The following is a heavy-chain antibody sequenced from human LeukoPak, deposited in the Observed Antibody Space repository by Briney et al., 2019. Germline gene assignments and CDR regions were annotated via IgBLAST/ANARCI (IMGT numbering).Heavy chain of an antibody. D-gene: IGHD5-18*01. V-gene: IGHV4-39*02. CDR1: GGSISSSSYY. CDR2: IYYSGST. Sequence: SETLSLTCTVSGGSISSSSYYWGWIRQPPGKGLEWIGSIYYSGSTYYNPSLKSRVTISVDTSKNQFSLKLSSVTAADTAVYYCAREYSYGDYYFDYWGQGTLVTVSS. CDR3: AREYSYGDYYFDY. J-gene: IGHJ4*02.